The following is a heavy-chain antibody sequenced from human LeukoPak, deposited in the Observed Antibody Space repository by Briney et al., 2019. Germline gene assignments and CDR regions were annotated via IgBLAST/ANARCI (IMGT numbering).Heavy chain of an antibody. CDR2: INHSGST. CDR3: ARGSTGPQDAFDI. CDR1: GGSFSGYY. J-gene: IGHJ3*02. V-gene: IGHV4-34*01. Sequence: SETLSLTCAVYGGSFSGYYSSWIRQPPGKGLEWIGEINHSGSTNYNPSLKSRVTISVDTSKNQFSLKLSSVTAADTAVYYCARGSTGPQDAFDIWGQGTMVTVSS.